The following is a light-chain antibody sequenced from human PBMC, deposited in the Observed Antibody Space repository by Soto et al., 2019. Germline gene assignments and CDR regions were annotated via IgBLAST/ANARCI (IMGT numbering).Light chain of an antibody. V-gene: IGLV2-14*01. Sequence: QSALTQPASVSGSPGQSITISCTGTSSDVGGYNYVSWYQQHPGKAPKGMIYDVSNRPSWVSDRFSGSKSGNTASLTISGRQAEDEADYYCSSYSSSSIPYVFGTGTKLTVL. CDR2: DVS. CDR1: SSDVGGYNY. CDR3: SSYSSSSIPYV. J-gene: IGLJ1*01.